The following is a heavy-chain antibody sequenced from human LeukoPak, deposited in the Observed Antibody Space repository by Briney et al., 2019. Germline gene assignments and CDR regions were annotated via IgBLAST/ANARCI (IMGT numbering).Heavy chain of an antibody. CDR3: ARARSDYSSSGYYCYYMDV. Sequence: SETLSLTCTVSGYSISSGYYWGWIRQPPGKGLEWIGSIYHSGSTYYNPSLKSRVTISVDTSKNQFSLKLSSVTAADTAVYYCARARSDYSSSGYYCYYMDVWGKGTTVTVSS. D-gene: IGHD6-6*01. V-gene: IGHV4-38-2*02. CDR2: IYHSGST. CDR1: GYSISSGYY. J-gene: IGHJ6*03.